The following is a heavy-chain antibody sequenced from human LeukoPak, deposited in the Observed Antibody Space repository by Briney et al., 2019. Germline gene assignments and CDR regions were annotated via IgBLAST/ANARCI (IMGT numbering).Heavy chain of an antibody. D-gene: IGHD3-22*01. Sequence: ASVKVSCKVSGYTLTELTMHWVRQAPGKGLEWRGGFDPEDGETIYAQKFQGRVTMTEDTSTDTAYMELSSLRSEDTAVYYCATDYYDSSGYYSYFGYWGQGTLVTVSS. J-gene: IGHJ4*02. CDR3: ATDYYDSSGYYSYFGY. CDR2: FDPEDGET. CDR1: GYTLTELT. V-gene: IGHV1-24*01.